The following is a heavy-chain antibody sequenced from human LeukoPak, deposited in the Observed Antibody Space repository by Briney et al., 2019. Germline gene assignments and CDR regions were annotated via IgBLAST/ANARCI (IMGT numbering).Heavy chain of an antibody. Sequence: SETLSLTCTVSGGSISSYYWSWIRQPAGKGLEWIGRSYTSGSTNYNPSLKSRVTMSVDTSKNQSSLKLSSVTAADTAVYYCARDPPYGDYWYFDLWGRGTLVTVSS. J-gene: IGHJ2*01. CDR2: SYTSGST. D-gene: IGHD4-17*01. CDR3: ARDPPYGDYWYFDL. V-gene: IGHV4-4*07. CDR1: GGSISSYY.